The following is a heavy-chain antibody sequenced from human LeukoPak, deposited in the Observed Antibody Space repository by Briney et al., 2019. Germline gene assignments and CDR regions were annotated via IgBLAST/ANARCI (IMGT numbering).Heavy chain of an antibody. CDR2: IKKDGSEK. D-gene: IGHD6-13*01. CDR3: AKNSKRWYGGDH. Sequence: GGSLRLSCAASGFTFSSYWMSWVRQAPGKGLEWVANIKKDGSEKYYVDSVKGRFTISRDNAKKSLYLQMNSLGAEDTAVYYCAKNSKRWYGGDHWGQGTLVTVSS. CDR1: GFTFSSYW. J-gene: IGHJ4*02. V-gene: IGHV3-7*01.